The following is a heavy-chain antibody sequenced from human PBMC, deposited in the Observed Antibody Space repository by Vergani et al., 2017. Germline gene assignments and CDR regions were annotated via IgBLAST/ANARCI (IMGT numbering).Heavy chain of an antibody. J-gene: IGHJ5*02. Sequence: QVQLQESGPGLVKSSETLSLTCSVSFDSIRNLNCNWLRHPPGKGLEWVGSIHYIENTNYNPSLKPRDTISVDTSKNQFSLTLTSVTAADTAVYYCASDTHSGQRADRWGQGILVTVTS. CDR2: IHYIENT. D-gene: IGHD6-19*01. CDR3: ASDTHSGQRADR. CDR1: FDSIRNLN. V-gene: IGHV4-59*11.